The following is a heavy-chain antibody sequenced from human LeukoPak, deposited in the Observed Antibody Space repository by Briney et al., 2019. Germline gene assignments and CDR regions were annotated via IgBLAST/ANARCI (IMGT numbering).Heavy chain of an antibody. V-gene: IGHV3-7*01. D-gene: IGHD3-10*01. J-gene: IGHJ3*02. CDR1: GFTFSNYW. CDR3: ARGDYFGSGTSFMDAFDI. CDR2: IKQYGSEK. Sequence: GGSLRLSCAASGFTFSNYWMSWVRQAPGKGLEWVANIKQYGSEKYYVDSVKGRFTISRDNAKNSLYLQMNSLRAEDTAVYYCARGDYFGSGTSFMDAFDIWGQGTMVTVS.